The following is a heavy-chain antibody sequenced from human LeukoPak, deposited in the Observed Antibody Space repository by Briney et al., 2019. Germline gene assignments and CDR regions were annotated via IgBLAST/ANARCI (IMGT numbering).Heavy chain of an antibody. CDR2: INHSGST. Sequence: SETLSLTCAVYGGSFSGYYWSWIRQPPGKGLEWIGEINHSGSTNYNPSLKSRVTISVDTSKNQSPLKLSSVTAADTAVYYCASLAGGRFDYWGQGTLVTVSS. D-gene: IGHD2-15*01. CDR1: GGSFSGYY. V-gene: IGHV4-34*01. CDR3: ASLAGGRFDY. J-gene: IGHJ4*02.